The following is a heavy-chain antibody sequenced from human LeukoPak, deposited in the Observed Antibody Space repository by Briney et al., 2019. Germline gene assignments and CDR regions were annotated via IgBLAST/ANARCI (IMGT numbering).Heavy chain of an antibody. V-gene: IGHV3-23*01. CDR2: LTGNSNNP. J-gene: IGHJ5*02. CDR1: GFTFSSYA. Sequence: GGSLRLSCAASGFTFSSYAMSWVRQARGKGLEWVSSLTGNSNNPNYADSVKGRFTISRDNSKNTMYLQMDSLRAEDTSLYSCAKCGKTPEGGSVWCKWFYTWGQGTLVIVSS. D-gene: IGHD3-10*01. CDR3: AKCGKTPEGGSVWCKWFYT.